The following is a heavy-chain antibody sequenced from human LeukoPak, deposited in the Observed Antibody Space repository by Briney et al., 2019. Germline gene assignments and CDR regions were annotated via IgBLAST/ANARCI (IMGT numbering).Heavy chain of an antibody. CDR3: ARDPYCSGGTCYPAPYYGMDV. J-gene: IGHJ6*02. CDR2: IYSGGST. CDR1: GFTVSSNY. V-gene: IGHV3-66*01. Sequence: GGSLRLSCAASGFTVSSNYMSWVRQAPGKGLEWVSVIYSGGSTCYADSVKGRFTISRDNSKNTLYLQMNSLRAEDTAVYYCARDPYCSGGTCYPAPYYGMDVWGQGTTVTVSS. D-gene: IGHD2-15*01.